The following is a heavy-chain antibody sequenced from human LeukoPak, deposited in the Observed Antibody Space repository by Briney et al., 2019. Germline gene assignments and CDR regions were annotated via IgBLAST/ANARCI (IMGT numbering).Heavy chain of an antibody. CDR2: TYYRSRWGN. CDR1: GDSVSNNIAT. CDR3: ARGGSGMTVSLFAS. Sequence: SQTLSLTCAISGDSVSNNIATWNWVRQSPSRGLEWLGRTYYRSRWGNDYAISVKSRITIKPDTSRNQFSLQLRSVTPDDTAVYYCARGGSGMTVSLFASWGQGTLVTVSS. J-gene: IGHJ4*02. D-gene: IGHD6-19*01. V-gene: IGHV6-1*01.